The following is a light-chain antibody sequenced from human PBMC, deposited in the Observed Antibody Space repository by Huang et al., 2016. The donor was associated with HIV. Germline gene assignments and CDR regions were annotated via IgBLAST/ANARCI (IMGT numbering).Light chain of an antibody. CDR1: QSVNSK. Sequence: EIVMTQSPATLSLSPGERATLSCRASQSVNSKLAWYQQKPGQAPRLLIYGASTRATGVPGRVSGSRSGTEFTLTISSLQSEDFAVYYCQQYSKWPPNTFGRGTKLESK. V-gene: IGKV3-15*01. CDR2: GAS. J-gene: IGKJ2*01. CDR3: QQYSKWPPNT.